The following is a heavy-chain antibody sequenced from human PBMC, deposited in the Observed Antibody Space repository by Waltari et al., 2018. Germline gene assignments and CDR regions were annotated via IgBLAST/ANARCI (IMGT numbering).Heavy chain of an antibody. CDR1: GGSISSGDYY. V-gene: IGHV4-30-4*08. Sequence: QVQLQESGPGLVKPSQTLSLTCTVSGGSISSGDYYWSWLRQPPGKGLEWIGYIYYRGSTYYNPSLKSRVTISVDTSKNQFSLKLSSVTAADTAVYYCAREGGDGDYNWFDPWGQGTLVTVSS. D-gene: IGHD4-17*01. CDR2: IYYRGST. J-gene: IGHJ5*02. CDR3: AREGGDGDYNWFDP.